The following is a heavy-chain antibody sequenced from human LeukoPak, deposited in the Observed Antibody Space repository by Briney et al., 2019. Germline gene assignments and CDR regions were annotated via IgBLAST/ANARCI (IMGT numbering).Heavy chain of an antibody. CDR3: AKDRGSESRSWDFDP. J-gene: IGHJ2*01. CDR1: GFTFKNYA. CDR2: ISSNGRVT. Sequence: GGSLRLSCAASGFTFKNYAIGWVRQAPGKGLEWVAAISSNGRVTYYADSVKGQVTISRGDSKSTVSLHMSSLRGDDTAMYYCAKDRGSESRSWDFDPWGRGTLVIVSS. V-gene: IGHV3-23*01. D-gene: IGHD6-25*01.